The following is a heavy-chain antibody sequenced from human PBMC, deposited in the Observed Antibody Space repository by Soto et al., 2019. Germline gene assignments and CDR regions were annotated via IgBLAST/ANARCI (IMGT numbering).Heavy chain of an antibody. D-gene: IGHD5-12*01. J-gene: IGHJ6*02. CDR2: INPNSGGT. CDR3: ARDGRWLQAYYYYYGMDV. Sequence: GASVKVSCKASGGTFSSYAISWVRQAPGQGLEWMGWINPNSGGTNYAQKFQGRVTMTRDTSISTAYMALSRLRSDDTAVYYCARDGRWLQAYYYYYGMDVWGQGTTVTVSS. V-gene: IGHV1-2*02. CDR1: GGTFSSYA.